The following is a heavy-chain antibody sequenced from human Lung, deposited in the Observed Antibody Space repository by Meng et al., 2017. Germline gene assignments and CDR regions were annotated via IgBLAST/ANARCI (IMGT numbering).Heavy chain of an antibody. CDR3: ARGDLGMSGYYYTVH. D-gene: IGHD3-22*01. J-gene: IGHJ4*02. CDR1: GYTFTTYA. Sequence: QVQLVQSGSELKKPGASVKISCKASGYTFTTYAMNWVRQAPGQGLEWMVWINTDTRNPTYAQGFTGRFVFSLDTSVSTAYLQISSLMAEDTAIYYCARGDLGMSGYYYTVHWGQGTLVTVSS. V-gene: IGHV7-4-1*02. CDR2: INTDTRNP.